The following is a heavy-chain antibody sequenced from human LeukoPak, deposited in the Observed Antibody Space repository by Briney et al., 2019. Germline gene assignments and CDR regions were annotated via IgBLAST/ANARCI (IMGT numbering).Heavy chain of an antibody. CDR2: INPSGGST. CDR3: ASPLGLRRNDY. Sequence: GASVKVSCKASGYTFTSYYMHWVRQAPGQGLEWMGIINPSGGSTNYAQKFQGRVTMTRDMSTSTAYMELSSLRSEDTAVYYCASPLGLRRNDYWGQGTLVTVSS. D-gene: IGHD3-16*01. V-gene: IGHV1-46*01. J-gene: IGHJ4*02. CDR1: GYTFTSYY.